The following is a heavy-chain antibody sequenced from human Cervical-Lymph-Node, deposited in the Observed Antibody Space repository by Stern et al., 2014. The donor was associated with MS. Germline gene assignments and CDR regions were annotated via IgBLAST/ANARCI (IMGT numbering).Heavy chain of an antibody. CDR3: ARVGDHYDNSGYYYGY. J-gene: IGHJ4*02. V-gene: IGHV1-69*01. CDR1: GDTFTSYA. CDR2: IIPVFGTA. Sequence: VQLVQSGAEVKKPGSSVKVSCKASGDTFTSYAISWVRQAPGQGLEWMGGIIPVFGTAHYAQKFQGRVTITADESTSTAYMDLSSLRSEDTAVYYCARVGDHYDNSGYYYGYWGQGTQVTVSS. D-gene: IGHD3-22*01.